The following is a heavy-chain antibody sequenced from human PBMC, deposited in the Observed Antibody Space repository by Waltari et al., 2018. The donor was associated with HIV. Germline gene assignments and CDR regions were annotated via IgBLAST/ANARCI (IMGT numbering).Heavy chain of an antibody. J-gene: IGHJ4*02. V-gene: IGHV1-8*01. D-gene: IGHD3-3*01. CDR2: LNPNSGRT. Sequence: QAQLVQSGDELKHPGTSLRVSCTASVNNFNPLDVNWVRQAAGQGLEWMGWLNPNSGRTGYARKFQGRVTMTMNTYTKTAYMDLRDLRFEDTAVYYCTTSRPGAMFGDLWGQGSLITVS. CDR1: VNNFNPLD. CDR3: TTSRPGAMFGDL.